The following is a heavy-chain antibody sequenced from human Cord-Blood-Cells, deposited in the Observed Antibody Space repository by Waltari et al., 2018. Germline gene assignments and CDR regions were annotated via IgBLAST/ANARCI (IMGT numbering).Heavy chain of an antibody. CDR2: ISYDGSNK. CDR3: ARDSRGDGYNYFDY. J-gene: IGHJ4*02. V-gene: IGHV3-30-3*01. D-gene: IGHD5-12*01. CDR1: GFTFSSYA. Sequence: QVQLVESGGGVVQPGRSLRLSCAASGFTFSSYAMHWVRQAPGTGLEWVAVISYDGSNKYYADSVKGRFTISRDNSKNTLYLQMNSLRAEDTAVYYCARDSRGDGYNYFDYRGQGTLVTVSS.